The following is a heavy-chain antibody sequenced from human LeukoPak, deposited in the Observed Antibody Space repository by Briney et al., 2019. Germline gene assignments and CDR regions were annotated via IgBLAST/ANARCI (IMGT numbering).Heavy chain of an antibody. CDR2: IYWDDDK. D-gene: IGHD1-14*01. CDR1: RFSISTSGVG. CDR3: AHRRSGYNWNHGDFDY. J-gene: IGHJ4*02. Sequence: QTLSLTCTFSRFSISTSGVGVGWIRQPPEKAPEWLAVIYWDDDKRYSSSLKSRLTITKVTSKNQVVLIMTNMDPVDTATYYCAHRRSGYNWNHGDFDYWGQGSLVTVSS. V-gene: IGHV2-5*02.